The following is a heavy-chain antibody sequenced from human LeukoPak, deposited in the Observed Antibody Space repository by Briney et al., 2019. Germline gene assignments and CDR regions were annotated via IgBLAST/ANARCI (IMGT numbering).Heavy chain of an antibody. CDR3: ARGGAIRVTGMTPFDY. Sequence: SQTLSLTCAISGDSVSSNTAIWNWIRQSPSRGLEWLGRTYYRSKWYIDYALSARGRITFNPDTSKNQLSLQLNSVTPEGTATYYCARGGAIRVTGMTPFDYWGQGSLVTVSS. CDR1: GDSVSSNTAI. CDR2: TYYRSKWYI. V-gene: IGHV6-1*01. D-gene: IGHD1-1*01. J-gene: IGHJ4*02.